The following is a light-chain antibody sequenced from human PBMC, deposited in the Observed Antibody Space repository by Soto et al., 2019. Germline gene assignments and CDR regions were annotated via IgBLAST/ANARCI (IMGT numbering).Light chain of an antibody. J-gene: IGKJ1*01. V-gene: IGKV4-1*01. CDR1: QSVLYSSNNKNY. CDR3: QQYYSTPWT. CDR2: WAS. Sequence: DIVMTQSPDSLAVSLGERATINCKSSQSVLYSSNNKNYLAWYQQKPGQPPKLLIYWASTRESGVPDRLSGSGSGTDFTLTISSLQAEEVAVYYCQQYYSTPWTFGQGTKVELK.